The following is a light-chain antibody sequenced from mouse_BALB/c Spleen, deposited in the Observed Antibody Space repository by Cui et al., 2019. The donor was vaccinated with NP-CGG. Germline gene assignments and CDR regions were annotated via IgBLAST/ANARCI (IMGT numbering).Light chain of an antibody. Sequence: QALVTHESSPTTSPGETVTLTCRSSTGAVTTSNYANWVQEKPDHLFTGIIGGTNNRAPGVPARFSGSLIGDKAALTITGAQTEDEAIYFCALWYSNHWVFGGGTKLTVL. V-gene: IGLV1*01. CDR1: TGAVTTSNY. J-gene: IGLJ1*01. CDR3: ALWYSNHWV. CDR2: GTN.